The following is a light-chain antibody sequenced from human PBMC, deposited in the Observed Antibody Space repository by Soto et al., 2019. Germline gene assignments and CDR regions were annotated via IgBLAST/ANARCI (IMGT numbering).Light chain of an antibody. J-gene: IGKJ5*01. Sequence: EIVMTQSPATLSVSPGERATLSCRASQSINSNLAWYQQQPGQAPRLLIYGASNRATGIPARFSGSGSGTDFTLTISSLEPEDFAVYYCQQRSNWPPITFGQGTRLEI. CDR2: GAS. CDR1: QSINSN. CDR3: QQRSNWPPIT. V-gene: IGKV3-11*01.